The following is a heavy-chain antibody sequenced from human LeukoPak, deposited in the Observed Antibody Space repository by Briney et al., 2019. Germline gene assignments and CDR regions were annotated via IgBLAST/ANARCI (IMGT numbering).Heavy chain of an antibody. J-gene: IGHJ5*02. CDR2: IGSGTTI. V-gene: IGHV3-48*03. CDR3: VLVGYLGGS. Sequence: GGSLGLSWAAAGLTFSTYELNWVRQAPGKGLEWVSYIGSGTTIFYADSVKGRFTISRDNAKNSLYLQMNSLRAEDTAVYYCVLVGYLGGSWGQGTLVTVSS. CDR1: GLTFSTYE. D-gene: IGHD1-26*01.